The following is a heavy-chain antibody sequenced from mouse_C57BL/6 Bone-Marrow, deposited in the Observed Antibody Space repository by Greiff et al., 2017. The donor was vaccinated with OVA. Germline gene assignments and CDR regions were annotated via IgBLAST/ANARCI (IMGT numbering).Heavy chain of an antibody. CDR2: IYPRSGNT. V-gene: IGHV1-81*01. CDR1: GYTFTSYG. Sequence: QVQLQQSGAELVRPGASVKLSCKASGYTFTSYGISWVKQRTGQGLEWIGEIYPRSGNTYYNEKFKGKATLTADKSSSTAYMELRSLTSEDSAVYFCARRGGSGFAYWGQGTLVTVSA. CDR3: ARRGGSGFAY. J-gene: IGHJ3*01.